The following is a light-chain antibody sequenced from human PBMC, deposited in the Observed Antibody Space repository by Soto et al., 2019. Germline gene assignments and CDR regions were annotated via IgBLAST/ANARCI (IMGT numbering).Light chain of an antibody. J-gene: IGLJ2*01. CDR2: RNT. CDR1: TSNIGSNS. Sequence: SVLTQPPSASGTPGQRVTISCSGSTSNIGSNSVFWYQQLPGSAPTLLLYRNTQRPSGVPDRFSGSKSGTSASLAISGLLSEDEAFYYCASWDDSLSGNVVFGGGTKLTVL. V-gene: IGLV1-47*01. CDR3: ASWDDSLSGNVV.